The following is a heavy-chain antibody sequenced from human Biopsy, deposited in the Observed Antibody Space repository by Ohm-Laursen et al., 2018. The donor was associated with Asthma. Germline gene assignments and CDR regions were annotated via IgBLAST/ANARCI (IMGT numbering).Heavy chain of an antibody. Sequence: SLRLSCSASGFNLNTYTLSWVRQAPGQGLAWLSTISYDGKFKYFADSVKGRFTISRDYSKNTLYLQMNSLRLEDMGVYFCARDAGMNLAPGHWSFDLWGRGTQVTVSS. CDR1: GFNLNTYT. J-gene: IGHJ2*01. CDR2: ISYDGKFK. D-gene: IGHD1-14*01. CDR3: ARDAGMNLAPGHWSFDL. V-gene: IGHV3-30*04.